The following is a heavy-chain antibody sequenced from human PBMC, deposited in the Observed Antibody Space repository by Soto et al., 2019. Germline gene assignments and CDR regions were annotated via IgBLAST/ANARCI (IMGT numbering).Heavy chain of an antibody. V-gene: IGHV3-30*09. CDR2: ISYDGATK. D-gene: IGHD2-15*01. CDR3: ARDRLRTVTAEPAY. Sequence: PGGSLRLSCEVSGLAFSGYTMHLVRQAPGKGLEWVAVISYDGATKHYANSVRGRFAISRDNSKNTMFLQMNRLRIEDTGVYFCARDRLRTVTAEPAYWGQGTQVTVSS. CDR1: GLAFSGYT. J-gene: IGHJ4*02.